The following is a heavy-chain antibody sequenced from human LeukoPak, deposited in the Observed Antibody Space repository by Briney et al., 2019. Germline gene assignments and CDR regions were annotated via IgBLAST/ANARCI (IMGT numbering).Heavy chain of an antibody. CDR3: AADQVTMVRGVSHAFDI. CDR2: FDPEDGET. Sequence: ASVKVSCKVSGYTLTELSMHWVRQAPGKGVEWMGGFDPEDGETIYAQKFQGRVTMTEDTSTDTAYMELSSLRSEDTAVYYCAADQVTMVRGVSHAFDIWGQGTMVTVSS. J-gene: IGHJ3*02. CDR1: GYTLTELS. D-gene: IGHD3-10*01. V-gene: IGHV1-24*01.